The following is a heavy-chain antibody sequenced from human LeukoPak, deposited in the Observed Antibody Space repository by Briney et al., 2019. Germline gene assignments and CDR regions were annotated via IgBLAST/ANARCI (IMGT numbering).Heavy chain of an antibody. CDR2: IYYSGST. D-gene: IGHD3-10*01. CDR1: GGSISSHY. V-gene: IGHV4-59*11. CDR3: ARVYSWFGDTPIDY. Sequence: PSETLSLTCTVSGGSISSHYWSWIRQPPGKGLEWIGYIYYSGSTNYNPSLQSRVTISVDTSKNQFSLKLSSVTAADTAVYYCARVYSWFGDTPIDYWGQGTLVTVSS. J-gene: IGHJ4*02.